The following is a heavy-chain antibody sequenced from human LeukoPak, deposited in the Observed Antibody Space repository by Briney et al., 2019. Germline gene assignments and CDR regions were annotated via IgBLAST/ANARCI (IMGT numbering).Heavy chain of an antibody. V-gene: IGHV4-4*07. D-gene: IGHD7-27*01. J-gene: IGHJ3*02. Sequence: PSETLSLTCGAPGGSISSYYWNWIRQPAGKGLEWIGRINFSGNTNYNPSLESRVFMSIDMSKIQFSLNLNSVTVADTAVYYCARDREGGWGSGAFDIWGQGTMVTLSS. CDR2: INFSGNT. CDR1: GGSISSYY. CDR3: ARDREGGWGSGAFDI.